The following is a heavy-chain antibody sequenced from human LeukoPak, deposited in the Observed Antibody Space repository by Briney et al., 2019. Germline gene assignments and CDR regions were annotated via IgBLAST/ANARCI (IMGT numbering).Heavy chain of an antibody. D-gene: IGHD6-13*01. Sequence: ASVKVSCKASGYTFTSYGISWVRQAPGQGLKWMGWISAYNGNTNYAQKLQGRVTTTTDTSTSTAYMELRSLRSDDTAVYYCARDFSYSSSWSTFDYWGQGTLVTVSS. J-gene: IGHJ4*02. V-gene: IGHV1-18*01. CDR2: ISAYNGNT. CDR3: ARDFSYSSSWSTFDY. CDR1: GYTFTSYG.